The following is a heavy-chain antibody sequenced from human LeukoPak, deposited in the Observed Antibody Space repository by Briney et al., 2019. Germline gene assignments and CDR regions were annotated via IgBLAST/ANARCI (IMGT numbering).Heavy chain of an antibody. CDR2: INHSGST. J-gene: IGHJ5*02. V-gene: IGHV4-34*01. Sequence: SETLSLTCAVYGGSFSGYYWSWIRQPPGKGLEWIGEINHSGSTNYNPSLKSRVTISVDTSKNQFSLKLSSVTAADTAVYYCARGTVPDPWGQGTLVTASS. CDR3: ARGTVPDP. CDR1: GGSFSGYY.